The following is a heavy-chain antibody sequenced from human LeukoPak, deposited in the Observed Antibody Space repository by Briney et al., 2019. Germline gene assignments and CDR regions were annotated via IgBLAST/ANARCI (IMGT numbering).Heavy chain of an antibody. Sequence: ASVKVSCKASGYTFTSYAMHWVRQAPGQRLEWMGWINAGNGNTKYSQKFQGRVTITRDTSASTAYMELSSLRSEDTAVYYCARGRMETEYYFDYWGQGTLVTVSS. CDR3: ARGRMETEYYFDY. D-gene: IGHD1-1*01. V-gene: IGHV1-3*01. CDR1: GYTFTSYA. J-gene: IGHJ4*02. CDR2: INAGNGNT.